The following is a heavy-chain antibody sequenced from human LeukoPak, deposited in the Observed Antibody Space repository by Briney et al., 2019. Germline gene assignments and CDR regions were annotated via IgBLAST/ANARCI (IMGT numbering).Heavy chain of an antibody. D-gene: IGHD2/OR15-2a*01. CDR1: GGSFSGYY. CDR3: ARASIQYLHKSIDY. J-gene: IGHJ4*02. V-gene: IGHV4-34*01. Sequence: SETLSLTCAVYGGSFSGYYWSWIRQPPGKVLEWIGEINHSGSTNYNPSLKSRVTISVDTSKNQFSLKLSSVTAADTAVYYCARASIQYLHKSIDYWGQGTLVTVSS. CDR2: INHSGST.